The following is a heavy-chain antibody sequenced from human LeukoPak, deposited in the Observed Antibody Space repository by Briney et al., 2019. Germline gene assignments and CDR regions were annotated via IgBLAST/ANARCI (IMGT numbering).Heavy chain of an antibody. CDR2: IDWDDDK. J-gene: IGHJ4*02. D-gene: IGHD4-17*01. V-gene: IGHV2-70*11. CDR1: GFSLSTSGMC. Sequence: SGPTLVNPAQTLTLTCTFSGFSLSTSGMCVSWIRQPPGKALEWLARIDWDDDKYYSTSLKTRLTISKDTSKNQVVLKVTNMDPVDTATYYCARIPHGDYAFDYWGQGTLVTVSS. CDR3: ARIPHGDYAFDY.